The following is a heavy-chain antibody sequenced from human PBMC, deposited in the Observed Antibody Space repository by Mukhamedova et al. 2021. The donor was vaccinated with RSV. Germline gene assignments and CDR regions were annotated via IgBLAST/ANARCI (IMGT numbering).Heavy chain of an antibody. Sequence: WVSGLNGGGVSTYYADSVKGRFTISRDNSKNTLYLQMNGLRAEDTAVYYCARGGFEMRLDYYYYGMDVWGQGTTVSVSS. CDR2: LNGGGVST. J-gene: IGHJ6*02. D-gene: IGHD2-15*01. CDR3: ARGGFEMRLDYYYYGMDV. V-gene: IGHV3-23*01.